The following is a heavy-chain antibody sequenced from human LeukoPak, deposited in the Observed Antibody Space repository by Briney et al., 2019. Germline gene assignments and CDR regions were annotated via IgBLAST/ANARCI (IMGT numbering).Heavy chain of an antibody. Sequence: ASVKVSCKASGYTFTSYGISWVRQAPGQGLEWMGWISAYNGNTNYAQKLQGRVTMTTDTSTSTAYMELRSLRSDDTAMYYCARADSVVVVAADYYYGMDVWGQGTTVTVSS. D-gene: IGHD2-15*01. CDR2: ISAYNGNT. CDR1: GYTFTSYG. J-gene: IGHJ6*02. CDR3: ARADSVVVVAADYYYGMDV. V-gene: IGHV1-18*01.